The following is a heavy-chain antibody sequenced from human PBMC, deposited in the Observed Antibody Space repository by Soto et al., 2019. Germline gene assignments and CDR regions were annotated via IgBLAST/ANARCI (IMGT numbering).Heavy chain of an antibody. CDR2: IYTGGST. Sequence: QVQLQESGPGLVKPSETLTLTCKVSSGSVRNYYWSWIRQPAGKGLEWIGRIYTGGSTNYNPSLKSRVTMSVDTSKNQFSLRLTSVTAADTAVYYCARASVGPPGGGSWTMPFDSWGRGTLVTVSS. V-gene: IGHV4-4*07. CDR3: ARASVGPPGGGSWTMPFDS. J-gene: IGHJ4*02. CDR1: SGSVRNYY. D-gene: IGHD2-15*01.